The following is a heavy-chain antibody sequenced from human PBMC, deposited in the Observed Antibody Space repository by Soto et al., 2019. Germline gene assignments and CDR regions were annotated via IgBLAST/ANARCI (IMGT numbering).Heavy chain of an antibody. CDR1: GYIFTSYW. V-gene: IGHV1-46*01. J-gene: IGHJ4*02. D-gene: IGHD5-12*01. CDR2: IKLSGGGT. CDR3: ARVEGYSDDERD. Sequence: QVQLVQSGAEVKRPGDSVTVSCKTSGYIFTSYWIHWVRQAPGQGLEWMGLIKLSGGGTTYAQKFQGRVTMTRDTPTSTVYMELRSLKSEDTAVYYCARVEGYSDDERDWGQGTLVTVSS.